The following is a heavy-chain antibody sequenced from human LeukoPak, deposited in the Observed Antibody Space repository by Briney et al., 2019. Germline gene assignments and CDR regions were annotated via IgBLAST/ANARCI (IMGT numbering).Heavy chain of an antibody. CDR1: GYTFTGYY. CDR2: INPNSGGT. V-gene: IGHV1-2*02. J-gene: IGHJ3*02. D-gene: IGHD5-12*01. Sequence: RRASVTVSCKASGYTFTGYYMHWVRQAPGQGLEWMGWINPNSGGTNYAQKFQGRVTMTRDTSISTAYMELSRLRSDDTAVYYCARDDSGYDLDNDAFDIWGQGTMVTVSS. CDR3: ARDDSGYDLDNDAFDI.